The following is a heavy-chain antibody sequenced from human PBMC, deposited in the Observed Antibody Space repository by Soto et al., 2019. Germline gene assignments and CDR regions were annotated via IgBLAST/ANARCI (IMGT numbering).Heavy chain of an antibody. D-gene: IGHD2-15*01. CDR2: VTYDGTNK. J-gene: IGHJ4*02. CDR1: GFTFSSHA. V-gene: IGHV3-30-3*01. CDR3: ARESTVVGGALDS. Sequence: QVQLVESGGGVVQPGRSLRLFCAASGFTFSSHAVHWVRQAPGKGLEGVSVVTYDGTNKYYADSVKGRFTISRDNSKNTVYLPMNSLRPDDTAVYYCARESTVVGGALDSWGQGTLVTVSS.